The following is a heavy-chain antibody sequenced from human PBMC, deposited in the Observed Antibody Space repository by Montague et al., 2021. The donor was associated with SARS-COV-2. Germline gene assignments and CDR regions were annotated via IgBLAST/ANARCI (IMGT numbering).Heavy chain of an antibody. CDR1: GGSISNYY. CDR3: ARGGGYYSYGLDI. V-gene: IGHV4-59*01. Sequence: SETLSLTCTVYGGSISNYYWSWIRQPPGRGLEWIGYIYYSGSTDYSPSLKSRVTISLDTSKNQFSLKVTSVTAADTAVYYCARGGGYYSYGLDIWGPGTTVTVSS. CDR2: IYYSGST. D-gene: IGHD3-22*01. J-gene: IGHJ6*02.